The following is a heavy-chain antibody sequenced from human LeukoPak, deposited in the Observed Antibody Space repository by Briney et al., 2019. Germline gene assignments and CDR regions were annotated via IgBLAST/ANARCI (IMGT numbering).Heavy chain of an antibody. D-gene: IGHD2-2*01. CDR2: IIPIFGTA. Sequence: ASVKVSCKASGGTFISYAISWVRQAPGQGLEWMGGIIPIFGTANYAQKFQGKVTITADESTSTAYMELSSLRSEDTAVYYCAREAGYCSSTSCLGHAFDIWGQGTMVTVSS. V-gene: IGHV1-69*01. CDR3: AREAGYCSSTSCLGHAFDI. J-gene: IGHJ3*02. CDR1: GGTFISYA.